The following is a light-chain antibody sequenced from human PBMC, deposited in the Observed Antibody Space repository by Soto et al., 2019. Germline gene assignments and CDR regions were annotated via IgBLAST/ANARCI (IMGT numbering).Light chain of an antibody. V-gene: IGKV3-20*01. CDR3: QQYDTSPLT. J-gene: IGKJ4*01. CDR1: QSVTSSN. CDR2: GAS. Sequence: EIVLTQSPGTLSLSPGERVTLSFRASQSVTSSNLAWYQQKPGQAPSLLISGASTRATGIPDRFIGSGSGTDFTLTISRLEPEDFAVYYCQQYDTSPLTCGGGTKVEI.